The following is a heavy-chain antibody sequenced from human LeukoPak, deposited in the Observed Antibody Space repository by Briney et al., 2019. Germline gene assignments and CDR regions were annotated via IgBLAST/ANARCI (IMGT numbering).Heavy chain of an antibody. V-gene: IGHV4-30-2*01. CDR1: GGSISSGGYS. D-gene: IGHD3-22*01. CDR3: ARDYYGSSGYYVGDY. CDR2: IYHSGST. J-gene: IGHJ4*02. Sequence: SETLSLTCAVSGGSISSGGYSWSWIRQPPGTGLEWIGYIYHSGSTYYNPSLKSRVTISVDRSKNQFSLKLSSVTAADTAVYYCARDYYGSSGYYVGDYWGQGTLVTVSS.